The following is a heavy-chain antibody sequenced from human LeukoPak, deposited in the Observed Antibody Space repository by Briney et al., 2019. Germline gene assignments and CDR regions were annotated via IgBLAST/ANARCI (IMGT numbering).Heavy chain of an antibody. D-gene: IGHD3-22*01. V-gene: IGHV3-23*01. J-gene: IGHJ4*02. Sequence: GGSLRLSCAVSGLTVSNYGMSWVRQAPGKGLEWVAGISGRGGGTNYADSVKGRFTISRDNFKNTLYLQMNSLRAEDTAVYFCAKRGVVIRVILVGFHKEAYYFDSWGQGALVTVSS. CDR2: ISGRGGGT. CDR3: AKRGVVIRVILVGFHKEAYYFDS. CDR1: GLTVSNYG.